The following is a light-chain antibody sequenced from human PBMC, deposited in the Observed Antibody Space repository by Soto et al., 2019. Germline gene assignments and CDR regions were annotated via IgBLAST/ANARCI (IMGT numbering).Light chain of an antibody. Sequence: QSALAQPPSASGSPGQSVTISCTGTSSDVGGYIYVSWYQQHPGKAPKLMIYEVSNRPSGVSNRFSGSKSGNTASLTISGLQAEDEADYYCSSYTSSSTVVFGGGTKVTVL. J-gene: IGLJ2*01. CDR2: EVS. CDR1: SSDVGGYIY. V-gene: IGLV2-14*01. CDR3: SSYTSSSTVV.